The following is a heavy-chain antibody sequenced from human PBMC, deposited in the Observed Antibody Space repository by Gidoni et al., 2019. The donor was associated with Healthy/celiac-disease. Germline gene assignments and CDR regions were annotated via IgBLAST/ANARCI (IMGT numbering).Heavy chain of an antibody. D-gene: IGHD3-3*01. CDR2: ISGRGGST. Sequence: EVQLLESGGGLVQPGGSLRLSCSASGFTFSSYAMRWVRQAPGKGLEWGSAISGRGGSTYYADSVKGRFTISRDKSKNTLYLQMNSLRAEDTAVYYCAKDRQPLYDFWSGYYRGSDYWGQGTLVTVSS. CDR1: GFTFSSYA. J-gene: IGHJ4*02. CDR3: AKDRQPLYDFWSGYYRGSDY. V-gene: IGHV3-23*01.